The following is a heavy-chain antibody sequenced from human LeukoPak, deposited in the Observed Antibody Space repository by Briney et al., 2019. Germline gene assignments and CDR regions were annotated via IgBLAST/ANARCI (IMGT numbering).Heavy chain of an antibody. CDR2: ISGSGGST. V-gene: IGHV3-23*01. J-gene: IGHJ4*02. CDR1: GFTFSSYA. D-gene: IGHD3-3*01. CDR3: AKLYYDFWSGLLPLDY. Sequence: GGSLRLSCAASGFTFSSYAMSWVRQAPGKGLEWVSAISGSGGSTYYADSVKGRFTISRDNSKNTLYLQMNSLRAEDTAVYYCAKLYYDFWSGLLPLDYWGQGTLSPSPQ.